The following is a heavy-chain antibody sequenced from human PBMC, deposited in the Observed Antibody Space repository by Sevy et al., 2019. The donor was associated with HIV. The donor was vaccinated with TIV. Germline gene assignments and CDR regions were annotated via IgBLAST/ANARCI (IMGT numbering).Heavy chain of an antibody. Sequence: LSLTCAASGFTFSSYGMHWVRQAPGKGLEWVAVISYDGSNKYYADSVKGRFTISRDNSKNTLYLQMNSLRAEDTAVYYCAKDAGIAAVGDEGYFDYWGQGTLVTVSS. V-gene: IGHV3-30*18. CDR3: AKDAGIAAVGDEGYFDY. D-gene: IGHD6-13*01. J-gene: IGHJ4*02. CDR2: ISYDGSNK. CDR1: GFTFSSYG.